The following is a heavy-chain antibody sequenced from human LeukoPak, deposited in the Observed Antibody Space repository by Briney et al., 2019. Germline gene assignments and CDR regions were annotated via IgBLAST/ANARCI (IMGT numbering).Heavy chain of an antibody. J-gene: IGHJ4*02. CDR1: GFTVSSNY. V-gene: IGHV3-66*01. CDR3: ARSYSYGSFDY. D-gene: IGHD5-18*01. CDR2: IYSGGST. Sequence: PGGSLRLSCAAPGFTVSSNYMSWVRQAPGKGLEWVSVIYSGGSTYYADSVKGRFTISRDNSKNTLYLQMNSLRAEDTAVYYCARSYSYGSFDYWGQGTLVTVSS.